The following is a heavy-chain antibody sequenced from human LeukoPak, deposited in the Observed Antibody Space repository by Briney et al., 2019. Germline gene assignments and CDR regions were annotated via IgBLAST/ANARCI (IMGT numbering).Heavy chain of an antibody. CDR1: GGSFSGYY. V-gene: IGHV4-34*01. CDR2: INHSGST. Sequence: SETLSLTCAVYGGSFSGYYWSWIRQPPGKGLEWIGEINHSGSTNYNPSLKSRVTISVDTSKNQFSLKLSSVTAADTAVYYCAGYYYDSSGYCSWGQGTLVTVSS. J-gene: IGHJ5*02. CDR3: AGYYYDSSGYCS. D-gene: IGHD3-22*01.